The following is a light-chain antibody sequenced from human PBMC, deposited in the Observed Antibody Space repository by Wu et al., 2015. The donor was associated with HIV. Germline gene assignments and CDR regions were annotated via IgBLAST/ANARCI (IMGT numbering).Light chain of an antibody. CDR3: QQSYSTLVT. Sequence: DIQMTQSPSSLSASVGDRVIITCRASQSISSYLNWYQQKPGKAPKLLIYAASSLQSGVPSRFSGSGSGTDFTFTISSLQPEDFATYYCQQSYSTLVTFGGGTKVEIK. J-gene: IGKJ4*01. V-gene: IGKV1-39*01. CDR1: QSISSY. CDR2: AAS.